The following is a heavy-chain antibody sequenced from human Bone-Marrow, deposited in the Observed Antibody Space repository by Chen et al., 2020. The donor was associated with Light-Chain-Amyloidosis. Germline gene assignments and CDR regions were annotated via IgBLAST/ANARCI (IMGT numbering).Heavy chain of an antibody. V-gene: IGHV1-69*04. CDR1: GGTFSSYA. Sequence: QVQLVQSGAEVKKPGSSVKVSCKASGGTFSSYAISWVRQAPGQGLEWMGRIIPILGIANYGQKFQGRVTITADKSTSTAYMELSSLRSEDTAVYYGARGSRLQLSHPHCYGMDVWGQGTTVTVSS. CDR3: ARGSRLQLSHPHCYGMDV. D-gene: IGHD5-12*01. J-gene: IGHJ6*02. CDR2: IIPILGIA.